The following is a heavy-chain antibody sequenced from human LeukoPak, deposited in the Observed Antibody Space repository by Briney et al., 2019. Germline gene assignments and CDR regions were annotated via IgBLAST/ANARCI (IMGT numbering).Heavy chain of an antibody. J-gene: IGHJ4*02. D-gene: IGHD3-10*01. V-gene: IGHV4-31*03. CDR2: IYYSGST. Sequence: SEALSLTCTVSGGSISSGGFYWTWIRQHPGKGLEWIGYIYYSGSTYYNPSLKSRVTISVDTSKNQFSLKLSSVTAADTAVYYCARSGFNYFDDWGQGTLVTVSS. CDR1: GGSISSGGFY. CDR3: ARSGFNYFDD.